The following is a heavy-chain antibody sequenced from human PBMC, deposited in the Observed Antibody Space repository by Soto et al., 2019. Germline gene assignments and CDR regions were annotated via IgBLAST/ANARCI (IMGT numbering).Heavy chain of an antibody. D-gene: IGHD6-13*01. J-gene: IGHJ4*02. CDR1: GYSFTSYW. CDR2: IYPGDSDT. V-gene: IGHV5-51*01. Sequence: SLKISCKGSGYSFTSYWIGWVRQMPGKGLEWMGIIYPGDSDTRYSPSFQGQVTMARDTSTSTVYMDLSSLRSDDTAVYYCARDLAAADYWGQGTLVTVSS. CDR3: ARDLAAADY.